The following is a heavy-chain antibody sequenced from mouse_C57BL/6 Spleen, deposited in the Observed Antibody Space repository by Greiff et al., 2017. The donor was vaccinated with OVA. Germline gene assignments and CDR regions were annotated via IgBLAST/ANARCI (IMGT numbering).Heavy chain of an antibody. J-gene: IGHJ2*01. CDR1: GFNIKDYY. Sequence: VQLQQSGAELVKPGASVKLSCTASGFNIKDYYMHWVKQRTEQGLEWIGRIDPEDGETKYAPTFQGKVTITADTSSNTAYLQLSSLTSEDTAVYYCARDNFFDYWGQGTTLTVAS. V-gene: IGHV14-2*01. CDR3: ARDNFFDY. CDR2: IDPEDGET.